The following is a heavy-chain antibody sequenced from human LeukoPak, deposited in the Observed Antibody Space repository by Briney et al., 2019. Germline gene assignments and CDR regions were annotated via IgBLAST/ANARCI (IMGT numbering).Heavy chain of an antibody. CDR1: GYTLTELS. V-gene: IGHV1-24*01. Sequence: PGASVKVSCKVSGYTLTELSMHWVRQAPGKGLXXXXXXXPEDGETIYAQKFQGRVTMTEDTSTDTAYMELSSLRSEDTAVYYCATAIVVVVAATTYFDYWGQGTLVTVSS. J-gene: IGHJ4*02. CDR2: XXPEDGET. D-gene: IGHD2-15*01. CDR3: ATAIVVVVAATTYFDY.